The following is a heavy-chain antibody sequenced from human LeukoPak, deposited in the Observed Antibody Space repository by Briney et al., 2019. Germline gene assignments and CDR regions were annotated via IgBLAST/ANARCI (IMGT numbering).Heavy chain of an antibody. CDR3: ARSPGRYYYGMDV. CDR1: GFTFSSYW. D-gene: IGHD1-26*01. J-gene: IGHJ6*02. Sequence: PGGSLRLSCAASGFTFSSYWMNWVRQAPGKGLEWVASMKQDGSEKYYVDSVKGRFTISRENAKNSLYLQMNSLRAEDTAVYYCARSPGRYYYGMDVWGQGTTVTVSS. V-gene: IGHV3-7*01. CDR2: MKQDGSEK.